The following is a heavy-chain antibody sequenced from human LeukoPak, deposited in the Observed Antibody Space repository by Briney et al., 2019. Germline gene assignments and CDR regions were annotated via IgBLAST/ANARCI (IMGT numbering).Heavy chain of an antibody. V-gene: IGHV3-23*01. CDR2: ISGSSDST. CDR1: GFTFSSYA. CDR3: AKDPYYGSGSYRSVDY. J-gene: IGHJ4*02. Sequence: GGSLRLSCAASGFTFSSYAMSWVRQAPGKRLELVSAISGSSDSTYYADSVKGRFTISRDNSKNTLYLQMNSLRAEDTAVYYCAKDPYYGSGSYRSVDYWGQGTLVTVSS. D-gene: IGHD3-10*01.